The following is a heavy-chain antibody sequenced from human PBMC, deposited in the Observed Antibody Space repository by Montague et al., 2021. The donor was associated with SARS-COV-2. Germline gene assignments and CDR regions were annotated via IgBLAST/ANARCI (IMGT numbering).Heavy chain of an antibody. D-gene: IGHD3-22*01. CDR2: MYYSGNT. Sequence: SETLSLTCTVSLSSSRYYWGRIRQPPVKGLEWIGSMYYSGNTSYXPSRRSGFTISVDTSKNQFSLQVSSVNAADPAVYYCARGRWEPVLGVIDYYYGMDVWGQGTTVTVSS. V-gene: IGHV4-39*07. CDR3: ARGRWEPVLGVIDYYYGMDV. CDR1: LSSSRYY. J-gene: IGHJ6*02.